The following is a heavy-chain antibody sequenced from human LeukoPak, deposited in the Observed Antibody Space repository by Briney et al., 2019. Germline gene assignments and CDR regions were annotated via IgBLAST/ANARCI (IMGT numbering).Heavy chain of an antibody. CDR1: GYSFTNYW. D-gene: IGHD4-11*01. J-gene: IGHJ4*02. CDR2: IYPGDSDT. V-gene: IGHV5-51*01. Sequence: GESLKISCKASGYSFTNYWIGWVRQMPRKGLEWMGIIYPGDSDTRYSPSFQGQVTISADKSITTGYLQWSSLKASDTAVYYCARAPTSVSNPYYFDYWGQGALVTVSS. CDR3: ARAPTSVSNPYYFDY.